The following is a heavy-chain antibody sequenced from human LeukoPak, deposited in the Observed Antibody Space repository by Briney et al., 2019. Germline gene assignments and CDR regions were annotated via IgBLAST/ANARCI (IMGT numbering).Heavy chain of an antibody. Sequence: GGSLRLSCAVSGFTISSYAMSWVRQAPGKGLEWVAVISYDGSNKYYADSVKGRFTISRDNSKNTLYLQMNSLRAEDTAVYYCAKAGGRLRPYYFDYWGQGTLVTVSS. CDR1: GFTISSYA. CDR2: ISYDGSNK. J-gene: IGHJ4*02. V-gene: IGHV3-30*18. CDR3: AKAGGRLRPYYFDY. D-gene: IGHD3-16*01.